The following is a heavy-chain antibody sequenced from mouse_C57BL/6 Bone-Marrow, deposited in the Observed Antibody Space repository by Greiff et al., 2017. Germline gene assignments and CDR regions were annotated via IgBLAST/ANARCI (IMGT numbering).Heavy chain of an antibody. D-gene: IGHD1-1*01. Sequence: QVHVKQSGAELVKPGASVKLSCKASGYTFTEYTIHWVKQRSGQGLEWIGWFYPGSGSIKYNEKFKDKATLTAAKSSSTVYMGLSSLTSEDSAVYFCARHEEGTTVVATDYAMDYWGQGTSVTVSS. CDR2: FYPGSGSI. J-gene: IGHJ4*01. CDR1: GYTFTEYT. CDR3: ARHEEGTTVVATDYAMDY. V-gene: IGHV1-62-2*01.